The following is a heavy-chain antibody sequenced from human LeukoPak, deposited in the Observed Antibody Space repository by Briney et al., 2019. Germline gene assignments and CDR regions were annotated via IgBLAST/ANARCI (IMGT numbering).Heavy chain of an antibody. CDR2: IYYSGST. J-gene: IGHJ2*01. Sequence: SETLSLTCTVSGGSISSSSYYWGWIRQPPGKGLEWIGSIYYSGSTYYNPSLKSRVTISVDTSKNQFSPKLSSVTAADTAVYYCARRRDGYNYYGFFPYSSSWYFDLWGRGTLVTVSS. CDR3: ARRRDGYNYYGFFPYSSSWYFDL. CDR1: GGSISSSSYY. V-gene: IGHV4-39*01. D-gene: IGHD5-24*01.